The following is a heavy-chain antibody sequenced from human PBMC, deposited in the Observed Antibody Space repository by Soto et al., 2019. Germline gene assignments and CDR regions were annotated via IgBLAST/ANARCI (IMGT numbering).Heavy chain of an antibody. J-gene: IGHJ6*02. V-gene: IGHV5-51*01. CDR1: GYSFTSYW. CDR3: ARRRGRGYYGSGSYLNGMDV. CDR2: IYPGDSDT. D-gene: IGHD3-10*01. Sequence: ESLKISCKGSGYSFTSYWIGWVRQMPGKGLEWMGIIYPGDSDTRYSPSFQGQVTISADKSISTAYLQWSSLKASDTAMYYCARRRGRGYYGSGSYLNGMDVWGQGTTVTVSS.